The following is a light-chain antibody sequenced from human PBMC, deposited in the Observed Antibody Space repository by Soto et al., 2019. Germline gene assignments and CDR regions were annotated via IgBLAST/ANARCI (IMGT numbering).Light chain of an antibody. CDR3: GTWDSSLSAGRV. CDR1: SSNIGNNY. CDR2: ENN. Sequence: QSVLTQPPSVSAAPGQKVTISCSGSSSNIGNNYVSWYQQLPGPAPKLLIYENNKRPSGIPDRFSGSKSGTSATLGITGLQTGDEADYYCGTWDSSLSAGRVFGTGTKLTV. J-gene: IGLJ1*01. V-gene: IGLV1-51*02.